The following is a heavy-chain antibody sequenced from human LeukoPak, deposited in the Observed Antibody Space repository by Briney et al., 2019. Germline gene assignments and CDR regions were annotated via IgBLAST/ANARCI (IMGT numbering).Heavy chain of an antibody. D-gene: IGHD3-22*01. CDR3: ARVDSSGYYSIKSFDS. J-gene: IGHJ4*02. CDR1: GGSISSSRYY. CDR2: IYYSGST. Sequence: SETLSLTCTVSGGSISSSRYYWGWIRQPPGKGLEWIGSIYYSGSTYYNPSLKSRVTISVDTSKTQFSLKLSSVTAADTAVFYCARVDSSGYYSIKSFDSWGQGTLVTVSS. V-gene: IGHV4-39*07.